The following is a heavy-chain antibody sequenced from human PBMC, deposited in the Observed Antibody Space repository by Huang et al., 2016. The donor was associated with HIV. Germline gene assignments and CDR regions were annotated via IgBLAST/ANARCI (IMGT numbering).Heavy chain of an antibody. J-gene: IGHJ3*02. CDR3: AKWGGLSDYDFRRAHAFDI. D-gene: IGHD5-12*01. V-gene: IGHV1-69*01. CDR2: ILPILGKP. Sequence: QVQLVQSGAEVRKPGSSVKVSCKASGGNFNSYTINWLRQAPGQGPEWMGGILPILGKPNYAPKFQARRPITADGSTSTAYMVLSSLRPEDTAIYYCAKWGGLSDYDFRRAHAFDIWGQGTVVTVSS. CDR1: GGNFNSYT.